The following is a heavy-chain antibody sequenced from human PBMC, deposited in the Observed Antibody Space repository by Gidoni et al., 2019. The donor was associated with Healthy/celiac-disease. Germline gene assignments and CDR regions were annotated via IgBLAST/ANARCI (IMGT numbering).Heavy chain of an antibody. CDR3: ARDGGSWDLNGDRDAFDI. D-gene: IGHD4-17*01. V-gene: IGHV1-3*01. CDR1: GYTFTSYA. J-gene: IGHJ3*02. CDR2: INAGNGNT. Sequence: QVQLVQSGAEVKKPGASVKASCKASGYTFTSYAMHWVRHAPGQRLEWRGGINAGNGNTKYSQEFQGRVTITRDTSASTAYMELSSLRSEDTAVYYCARDGGSWDLNGDRDAFDIWGQGTMVTVSS.